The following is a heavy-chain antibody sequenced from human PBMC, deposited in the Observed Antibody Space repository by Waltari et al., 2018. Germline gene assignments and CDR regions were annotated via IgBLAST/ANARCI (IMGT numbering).Heavy chain of an antibody. CDR1: GDSVSRYGAA. CDR3: ASGRDSAFDI. Sequence: QVQLQQSGPGLVKPSQTLSLTCAISGDSVSRYGAAWNWIRQSPSRGLEWLVRAYYRSKLSNDYAVSVKSRITINPDTSKNQFSLQLHSVTPDDTAVYYCASGRDSAFDIWGQGTIVTVSS. D-gene: IGHD3-10*01. V-gene: IGHV6-1*01. J-gene: IGHJ3*02. CDR2: AYYRSKLSN.